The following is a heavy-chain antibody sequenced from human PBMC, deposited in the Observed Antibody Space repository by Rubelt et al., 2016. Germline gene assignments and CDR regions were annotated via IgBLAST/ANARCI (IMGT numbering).Heavy chain of an antibody. D-gene: IGHD4-17*01. CDR3: ARVQMVTTGWHNWFDP. J-gene: IGHJ5*02. Sequence: QVQLQESGPGLVKASETLSLTCTVSGASISSYYWSWIRQPPGKGLEWIGYIYYSGSTNYNPSLKSRVTISVDTSNNQFSLNRSSWTAADTAGYYCARVQMVTTGWHNWFDPWGQGTLVTVSS. CDR2: IYYSGST. V-gene: IGHV4-59*01. CDR1: GASISSYY.